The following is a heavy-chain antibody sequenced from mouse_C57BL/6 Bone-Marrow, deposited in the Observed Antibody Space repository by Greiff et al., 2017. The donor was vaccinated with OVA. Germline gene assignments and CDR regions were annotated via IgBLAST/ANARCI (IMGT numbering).Heavy chain of an antibody. J-gene: IGHJ4*01. V-gene: IGHV1-15*01. D-gene: IGHD2-12*01. CDR2: IDPETGGT. CDR1: GYTFTDYE. Sequence: VQLQQSGAELVRPGASVTLSCKASGYTFTDYEMHWVKQTPVHGLEWIGAIDPETGGTAYNQKFKGKAILTADKSSSTAYMKLRSLTSEDSAVYYCTRGYSNDCGVGYGGQGTSVTVSS. CDR3: TRGYSNDCGVGY.